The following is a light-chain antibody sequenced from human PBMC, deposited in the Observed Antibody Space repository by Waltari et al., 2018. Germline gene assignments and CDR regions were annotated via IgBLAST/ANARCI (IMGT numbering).Light chain of an antibody. Sequence: QSVLTQPPSASGTPGQSVTISCSGSTSDIEGNTVVWYQQLPGTAPKLLIHSNDQRPSGVPDRFSGFKSGTSASLAISGLQSEDEGEYFCAAWDDSLTYVFGTGTKVTVL. CDR2: SND. CDR3: AAWDDSLTYV. J-gene: IGLJ1*01. V-gene: IGLV1-44*01. CDR1: TSDIEGNT.